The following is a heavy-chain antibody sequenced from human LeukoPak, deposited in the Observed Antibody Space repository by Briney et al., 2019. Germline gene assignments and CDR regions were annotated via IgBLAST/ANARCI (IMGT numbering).Heavy chain of an antibody. V-gene: IGHV4-39*01. CDR2: IYYSGST. CDR3: ASRRTVTSGWFDH. Sequence: PSETLSLTCTVSGGSISSSSYYWGWIRQPPGKGLEWIGSIYYSGSTYYNPSLKSRVTISVDTSKNQFSLKLSSVTAADTAVYSCASRRTVTSGWFDHWPQGPLVTVSS. D-gene: IGHD4-11*01. J-gene: IGHJ5*02. CDR1: GGSISSSSYY.